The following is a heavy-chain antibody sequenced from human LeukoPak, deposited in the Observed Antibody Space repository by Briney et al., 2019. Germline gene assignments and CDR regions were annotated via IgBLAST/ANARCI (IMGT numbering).Heavy chain of an antibody. CDR1: GYTFTSYG. D-gene: IGHD5-12*01. V-gene: IGHV1-18*01. J-gene: IGHJ4*02. CDR3: ARTNSGYDTTYFDY. CDR2: ISAYNGNT. Sequence: ASVKVSCKASGYTFTSYGISWVRQAPGQGLEWMGWISAYNGNTNYAQKLQGRVTMTTDTSTSTAYMELRSLRSDDTAVYYCARTNSGYDTTYFDYWGQGALVTVSS.